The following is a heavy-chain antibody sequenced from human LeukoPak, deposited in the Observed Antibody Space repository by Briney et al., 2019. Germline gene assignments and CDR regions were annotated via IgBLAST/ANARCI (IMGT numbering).Heavy chain of an antibody. CDR2: MNPNSAAT. V-gene: IGHV1-8*01. J-gene: IGHJ6*02. Sequence: ASVKVSCKTSGYTFTSHDINWVRQASGQGLEWMGWMNPNSAATGYAQKFQGRVTMTRNTSISTAYMELNGLRSEDTAVYYCARVSVFFSSWRIYYYYGMDVWGQGTTVTVSS. D-gene: IGHD6-13*01. CDR3: ARVSVFFSSWRIYYYYGMDV. CDR1: GYTFTSHD.